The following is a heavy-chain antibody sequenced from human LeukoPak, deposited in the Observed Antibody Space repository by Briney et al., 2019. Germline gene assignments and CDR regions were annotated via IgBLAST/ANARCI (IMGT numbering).Heavy chain of an antibody. CDR3: ARYYDFWSGYSKYYFDY. D-gene: IGHD3-3*01. CDR1: GYTFTSYG. Sequence: ASVKVSRKASGYTFTSYGISWVRQAPGQGLEWMGWISAYNGNTNYAQKLQGRVTMTTDTSTSTAYMELRSLRSDDTAVYYCARYYDFWSGYSKYYFDYWGQGTLVTVSS. CDR2: ISAYNGNT. J-gene: IGHJ4*02. V-gene: IGHV1-18*01.